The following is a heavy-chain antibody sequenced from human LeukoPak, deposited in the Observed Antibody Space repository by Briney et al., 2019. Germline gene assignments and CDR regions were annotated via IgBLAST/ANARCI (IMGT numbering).Heavy chain of an antibody. CDR1: GFTFSSYG. Sequence: GGSLRLSCAASGFTFSSYGMHWVRQAPGKGLEWVAFIRYDGSNKYYADSVKGRFTISRDNSKNTLYLQMNSLRAEDTAVYYCAKDPRRDYDILTGYYSNYFDYWGQGTLVTVSS. V-gene: IGHV3-30*02. CDR3: AKDPRRDYDILTGYYSNYFDY. D-gene: IGHD3-9*01. CDR2: IRYDGSNK. J-gene: IGHJ4*02.